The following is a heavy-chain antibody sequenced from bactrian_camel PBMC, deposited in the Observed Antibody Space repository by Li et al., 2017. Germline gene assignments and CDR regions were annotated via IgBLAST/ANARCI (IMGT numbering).Heavy chain of an antibody. CDR1: KYYIGSC. V-gene: IGHV3S40*01. Sequence: DVQLVESGGGSAQAGGSVRLSCTAPKYYIGSCMAWFRQAPGKEREGVAAIYTGGDRTYYADSVKGRFTISRDHAKTTVYLQMNSLKPEDTGIYYCVAHRLVCLGSRVFGEYDYWGQGTQVTVS. J-gene: IGHJ4*01. CDR3: VAHRLVCLGSRVFGEYDY. D-gene: IGHD3*01. CDR2: IYTGGDRT.